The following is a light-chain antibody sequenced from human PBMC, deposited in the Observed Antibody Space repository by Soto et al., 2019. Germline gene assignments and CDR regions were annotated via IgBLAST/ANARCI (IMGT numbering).Light chain of an antibody. CDR2: KVS. J-gene: IGKJ1*01. Sequence: DIVMTQSPLSLPVTLGQPASISCRSSQSLVSSDGDTYLNWSQQRPGQSPRRLISKVSNRDAGVPDRFSGSGSGTDFTLMISRVEAEDVGVYYCMQGSYWPPWTFGQGTKVEIK. V-gene: IGKV2-30*01. CDR1: QSLVSSDGDTY. CDR3: MQGSYWPPWT.